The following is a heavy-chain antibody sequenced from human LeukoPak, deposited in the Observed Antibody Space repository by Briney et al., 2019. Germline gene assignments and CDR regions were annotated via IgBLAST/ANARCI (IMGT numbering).Heavy chain of an antibody. Sequence: ASVKVSCKASGYTFTSYYMHWVRQAPGQGLEWMGIINPSGGSTSYAQKFQGRVTMTRDTSTSTVYMELSSLRSEDTAVYYCARYFGLQWWPTNYYYYYGMDVWGQGTTVTVSS. CDR1: GYTFTSYY. J-gene: IGHJ6*02. CDR2: INPSGGST. CDR3: ARYFGLQWWPTNYYYYYGMDV. D-gene: IGHD4-23*01. V-gene: IGHV1-46*01.